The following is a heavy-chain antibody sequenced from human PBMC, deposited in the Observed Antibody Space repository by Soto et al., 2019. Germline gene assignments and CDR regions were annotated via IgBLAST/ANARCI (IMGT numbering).Heavy chain of an antibody. J-gene: IGHJ4*02. CDR2: ISWDGGST. CDR3: AKDNSRYYDTSGYDY. V-gene: IGHV3-43*01. D-gene: IGHD3-22*01. Sequence: PGGSLRLSCAASGFTFDDYTMHWVRQAPGKGLEWVSLISWDGGSTYYADSVKGRFTISRDNSKNYLYLQMNSLRTEDTALYYCAKDNSRYYDTSGYDYWGQGTLVTVSS. CDR1: GFTFDDYT.